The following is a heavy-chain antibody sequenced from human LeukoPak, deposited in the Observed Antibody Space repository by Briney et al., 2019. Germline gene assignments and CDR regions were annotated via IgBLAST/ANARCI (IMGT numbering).Heavy chain of an antibody. V-gene: IGHV3-23*01. CDR3: AKTSYYDFWSGRPHYYYYGMDV. Sequence: GGSLRLSCAGSGCTFSSYAMSWVRQAPGKGLEWVSAISGSGGSTYYADSVKGRFTISRDNSKNTLYLQMNSLRAEDTAVYYCAKTSYYDFWSGRPHYYYYGMDVWGQGTTVTVSS. J-gene: IGHJ6*02. CDR1: GCTFSSYA. D-gene: IGHD3-3*01. CDR2: ISGSGGST.